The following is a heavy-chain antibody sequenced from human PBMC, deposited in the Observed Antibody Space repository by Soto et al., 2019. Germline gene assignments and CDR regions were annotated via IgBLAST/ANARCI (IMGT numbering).Heavy chain of an antibody. D-gene: IGHD5-18*01. J-gene: IGHJ4*02. CDR2: IYPGDSDT. CDR1: GYSFTSYW. CDR3: SSQVPYSLGPQPDY. V-gene: IGHV5-51*01. Sequence: EVQLVQSGAEVKKHGESLKISCKASGYSFTSYWIGWVRQKPGKGLEWMGIIYPGDSDTRYSPYFQGQVTISADRSISTAYLQWSSLKASDTAMYYCSSQVPYSLGPQPDYWGQGTLVTVSS.